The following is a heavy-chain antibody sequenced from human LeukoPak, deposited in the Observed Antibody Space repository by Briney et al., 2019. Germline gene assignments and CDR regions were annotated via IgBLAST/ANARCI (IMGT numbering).Heavy chain of an antibody. Sequence: ASVKVSCKASGGTFSSYAISWVRQAPGQGLEWMGRIIPISGTANYAQKFQGRVTITTDESTSTAYMELSSLRSEDTAVYYCARDPYYYDSSGYYYGSDYWGQGTLVTVSS. CDR1: GGTFSSYA. CDR2: IIPISGTA. J-gene: IGHJ4*02. CDR3: ARDPYYYDSSGYYYGSDY. V-gene: IGHV1-69*05. D-gene: IGHD3-22*01.